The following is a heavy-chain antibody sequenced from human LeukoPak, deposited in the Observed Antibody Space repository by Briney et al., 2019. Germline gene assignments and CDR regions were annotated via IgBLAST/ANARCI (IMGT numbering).Heavy chain of an antibody. D-gene: IGHD1-26*01. CDR2: IHSDGGTT. J-gene: IGHJ4*02. CDR1: GFTFSDYW. V-gene: IGHV3-74*01. Sequence: PGGSLRLSCAASGFTFSDYWIHWVRHAPGKGRVWVSLIHSDGGTTNYADSVKGRFTISRDNAKNTVYLQMSSLRVEDTAVYYCARDIYSIAEWGQGTLVTVSS. CDR3: ARDIYSIAE.